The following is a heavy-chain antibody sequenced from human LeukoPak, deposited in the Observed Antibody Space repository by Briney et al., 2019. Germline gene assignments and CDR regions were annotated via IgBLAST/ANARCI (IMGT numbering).Heavy chain of an antibody. Sequence: TSETLSLTCTVSGGSISSSSYYWGWIRQPAGKGLEWIGRIYTSGSTNYNPSLKSRVTISVDTSKNQFSLKLSSVTAADTAVYYCAREDVRGYFDYWGQGTLVTVSS. CDR1: GGSISSSSYY. V-gene: IGHV4-61*02. J-gene: IGHJ4*02. CDR2: IYTSGST. CDR3: AREDVRGYFDY.